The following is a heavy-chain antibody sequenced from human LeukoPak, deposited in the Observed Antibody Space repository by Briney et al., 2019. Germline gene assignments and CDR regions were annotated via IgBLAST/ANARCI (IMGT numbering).Heavy chain of an antibody. CDR1: GGPFSGHY. Sequence: PSETLSLTCAVYGGPFSGHYWSWVRQPPGKGLEWIGEINDSGNINYNPSLTSRVTISVDTSKNQFSLKLSSVTAADTAVYYCTITTGTTLGLMDYWGQGTLVTVSS. CDR3: TITTGTTLGLMDY. J-gene: IGHJ4*02. V-gene: IGHV4-34*01. D-gene: IGHD1-1*01. CDR2: INDSGNI.